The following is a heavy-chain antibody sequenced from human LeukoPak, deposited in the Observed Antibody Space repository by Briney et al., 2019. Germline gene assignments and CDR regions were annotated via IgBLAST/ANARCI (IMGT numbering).Heavy chain of an antibody. CDR2: ISYDGSYK. V-gene: IGHV3-30*04. D-gene: IGHD2-15*01. CDR3: ARDMGSGGSCYDY. CDR1: RFTFSSNA. Sequence: GGSLRLSCAASRFTFSSNAMHWVRQAPGKGLEWVAVISYDGSYKHYGDSVKGRFTLSRDNSNNTLYLQMSSLRTEDTAVYYCARDMGSGGSCYDYWGQGTLVTVSS. J-gene: IGHJ4*02.